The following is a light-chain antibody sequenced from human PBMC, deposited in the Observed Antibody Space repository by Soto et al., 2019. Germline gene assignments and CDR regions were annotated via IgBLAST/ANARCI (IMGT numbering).Light chain of an antibody. CDR2: SVN. Sequence: QSALNQPASVSGSPGQSITISCTGTSNDFGNYKYVSWYQHHPGKAPKLLLYSVNNRPSGVSDRFSGSKSITSASLTISGLQTADEADYYCSSYTVSVAPYVFGTGTKLTVL. J-gene: IGLJ1*01. CDR1: SNDFGNYKY. V-gene: IGLV2-14*01. CDR3: SSYTVSVAPYV.